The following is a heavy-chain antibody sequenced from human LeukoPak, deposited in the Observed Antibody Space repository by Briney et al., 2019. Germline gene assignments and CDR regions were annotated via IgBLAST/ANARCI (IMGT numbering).Heavy chain of an antibody. CDR2: ISSSSSYI. V-gene: IGHV3-21*01. CDR1: GFTFSSYS. J-gene: IGHJ4*02. Sequence: TPGGSLRLSCAASGFTFSSYSMNWVRQAPGKGLEWVSSISSSSSYIYYADSVKGQFTISRDNAKNSLYLQMNSLRAEDTAVYYCARDRDYGDYDPYYFDYWGQGTLVTVSS. D-gene: IGHD4-17*01. CDR3: ARDRDYGDYDPYYFDY.